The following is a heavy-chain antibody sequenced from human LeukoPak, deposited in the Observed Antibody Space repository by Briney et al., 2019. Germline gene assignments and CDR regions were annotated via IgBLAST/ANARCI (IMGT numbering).Heavy chain of an antibody. CDR3: ARVMGLAAAGTYYYYGMDV. CDR1: GFTFNSYA. V-gene: IGHV3-23*01. CDR2: ISGSGDYT. J-gene: IGHJ6*02. D-gene: IGHD6-13*01. Sequence: GGSLRLSCAASGFTFNSYAMSWVRQAPGKGLEWVSAISGSGDYTYYADSVKGRVTISRDNSKNTLYLQMSSLRAEDTAVYYCARVMGLAAAGTYYYYGMDVWGQGTTVTVSS.